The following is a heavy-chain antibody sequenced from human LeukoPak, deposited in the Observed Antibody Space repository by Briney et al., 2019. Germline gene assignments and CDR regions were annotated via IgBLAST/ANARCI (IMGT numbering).Heavy chain of an antibody. Sequence: GGSLRLPCAASGFTFSNAWMSWVRQAPGKGLEWVGRIKSKTDGGTTDYAAPVKGRFTISRDDSKNTLYLQMNSLKTEDTAVYYCTSRNVDTAMVRNDAFDIWGQGTMVTVSS. CDR3: TSRNVDTAMVRNDAFDI. J-gene: IGHJ3*02. D-gene: IGHD5-18*01. CDR1: GFTFSNAW. V-gene: IGHV3-15*01. CDR2: IKSKTDGGTT.